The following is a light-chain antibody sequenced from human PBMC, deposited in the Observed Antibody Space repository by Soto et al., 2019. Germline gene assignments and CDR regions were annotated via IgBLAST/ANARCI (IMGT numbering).Light chain of an antibody. CDR3: QKYNNAPFT. CDR1: QDISNY. CDR2: GAY. V-gene: IGKV1-27*01. Sequence: DIQMTQSPSSLSASVGDRVTITCRASQDISNYLAWYQQKPGEVPKLLIYGAYTLQSGVPSRFSGGGSGTDFPLTISSLQPEDVATYYCQKYNNAPFTFGHGTRLGMK. J-gene: IGKJ5*01.